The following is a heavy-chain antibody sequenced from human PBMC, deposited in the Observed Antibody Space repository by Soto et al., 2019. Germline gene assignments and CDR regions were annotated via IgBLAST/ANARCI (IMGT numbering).Heavy chain of an antibody. CDR3: ARGRRDIGGYYGSYFDY. D-gene: IGHD3-22*01. Sequence: SVKVSCEACGYTFTGYYMYWVRQAPGQGLEWMGWINPNSGGTNYAQEFQGWVTMTRDTSISTAYMELSSLRSYDTAVYYCARGRRDIGGYYGSYFDYWGQGILVTV. J-gene: IGHJ4*02. V-gene: IGHV1-2*04. CDR2: INPNSGGT. CDR1: GYTFTGYY.